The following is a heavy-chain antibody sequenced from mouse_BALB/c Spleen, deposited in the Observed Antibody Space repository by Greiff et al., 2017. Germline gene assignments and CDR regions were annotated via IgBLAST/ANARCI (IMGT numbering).Heavy chain of an antibody. CDR1: GFTFSSYA. V-gene: IGHV5-9-4*01. CDR3: ARVGGYSAMDY. Sequence: EVQRVESGGGLVKPGGSLKLSCAASGFTFSSYAMSWVRQSPEKRLEWVAEISSGGSYTYYPDTVTGRFTISRDNAKNTLYLEMSSLRSEDTAMYYCARVGGYSAMDYWGQGTSVTVSS. CDR2: ISSGGSYT. J-gene: IGHJ4*01. D-gene: IGHD1-1*02.